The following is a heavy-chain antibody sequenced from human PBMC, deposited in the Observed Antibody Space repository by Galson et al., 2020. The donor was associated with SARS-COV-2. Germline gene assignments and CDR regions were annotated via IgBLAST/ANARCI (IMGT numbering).Heavy chain of an antibody. V-gene: IGHV3-23*01. D-gene: IGHD2-2*01. Sequence: GESLKISCAASGFTFSSYAMSWVRQAPGKGLEWVSAISGSGGSTYYADSVKGRFTISRDNSKNTLYLQMNSLRAEDTAVYYCAKDRRVQYQLLPNWFYPWGQGTLVTVSS. CDR1: GFTFSSYA. CDR2: ISGSGGST. J-gene: IGHJ5*02. CDR3: AKDRRVQYQLLPNWFYP.